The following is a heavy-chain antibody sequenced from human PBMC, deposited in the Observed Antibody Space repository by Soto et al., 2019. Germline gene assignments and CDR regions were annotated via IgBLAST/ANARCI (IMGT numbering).Heavy chain of an antibody. V-gene: IGHV3-15*07. CDR2: AKSKVNGETI. J-gene: IGHJ4*02. Sequence: EVQLVESGGGLVESGGSLRLSCAASGFTFNGAWMNWVRQGPGKGLEWVGRAKSKVNGETIDYAAPVKGGFTISRDDSSNTVYLQMNRLGTEDTAMYYCSADLPDWGAYAFDYWGQGALVTVSS. CDR1: GFTFNGAW. CDR3: SADLPDWGAYAFDY. D-gene: IGHD3-16*01.